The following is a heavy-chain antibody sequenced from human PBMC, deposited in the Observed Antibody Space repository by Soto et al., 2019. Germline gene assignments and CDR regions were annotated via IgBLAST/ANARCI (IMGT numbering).Heavy chain of an antibody. Sequence: QVQLVESGGGVVQPGRSLRLSCAASGFTFSSYGMHWVRQAPGKGLEWVAVIWYDGSNKYYADSVKGRFTISRDNSKNTLYLQMNSLRAEDTAVYYCARVDCSGGSCKPYYFDYWGQGTLVTVSS. CDR1: GFTFSSYG. CDR2: IWYDGSNK. D-gene: IGHD2-15*01. CDR3: ARVDCSGGSCKPYYFDY. V-gene: IGHV3-33*01. J-gene: IGHJ4*02.